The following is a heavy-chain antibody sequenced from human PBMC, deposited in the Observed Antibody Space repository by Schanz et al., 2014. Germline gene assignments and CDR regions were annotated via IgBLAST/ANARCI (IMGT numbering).Heavy chain of an antibody. J-gene: IGHJ2*01. CDR1: GYTLSAYS. CDR3: VRVPSRDVSFDL. V-gene: IGHV1-46*01. Sequence: QVQLVQSGAEVKKPGASVKVSCKSSGYTLSAYSLHWVRQAPGQGLEWMGIVNPSVRGTHFAREFQGRVTLTTDTSTSTAYMELSSLRSDDTAHYYCVRVPSRDVSFDLWGRGTLVTVSS. D-gene: IGHD3-16*01. CDR2: VNPSVRGT.